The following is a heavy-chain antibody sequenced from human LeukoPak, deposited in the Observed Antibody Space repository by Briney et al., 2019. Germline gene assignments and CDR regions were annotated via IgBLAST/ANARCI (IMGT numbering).Heavy chain of an antibody. V-gene: IGHV3-21*01. CDR3: ASSWIMIN. CDR2: ISSGSSYI. D-gene: IGHD3-16*01. J-gene: IGHJ4*02. Sequence: GGTVRLSCGASGFTFSSYSMNWVRQAPGKGLEWVSSISSGSSYIYYADSVKGRFTISRDNAKNSLYLQMNSLRAEDTAVYYCASSWIMINWGQGTLVTVSS. CDR1: GFTFSSYS.